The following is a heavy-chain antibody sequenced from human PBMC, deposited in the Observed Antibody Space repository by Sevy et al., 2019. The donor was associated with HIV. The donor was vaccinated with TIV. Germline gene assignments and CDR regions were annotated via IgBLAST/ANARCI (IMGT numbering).Heavy chain of an antibody. D-gene: IGHD3-16*02. J-gene: IGHJ4*02. Sequence: SETLSLTCAVYGGSFSAYYWNWIRQPPGKGLEWIGEINHSGSTNYNPSLKSRVTMSVDTSKKQFSLKLSSVTAADTAVYYCARVLADDYIWGSHRPKYYFDFWVQGTLVTVSS. CDR3: ARVLADDYIWGSHRPKYYFDF. CDR2: INHSGST. V-gene: IGHV4-34*01. CDR1: GGSFSAYY.